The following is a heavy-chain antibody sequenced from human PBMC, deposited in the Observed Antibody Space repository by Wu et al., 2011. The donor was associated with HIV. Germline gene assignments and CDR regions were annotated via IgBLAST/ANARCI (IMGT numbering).Heavy chain of an antibody. CDR2: ISAYNGDT. J-gene: IGHJ4*02. V-gene: IGHV1-18*01. CDR3: ARSRPRYSSDWYRGGDIDY. D-gene: IGHD6-13*01. Sequence: EWMGWISAYNGDTDYAQKFQGRVTMTTDTSTSTAYMELSSLRSEDTAVYYCARSRPRYSSDWYRGGDIDYWGQGTLVTVSS.